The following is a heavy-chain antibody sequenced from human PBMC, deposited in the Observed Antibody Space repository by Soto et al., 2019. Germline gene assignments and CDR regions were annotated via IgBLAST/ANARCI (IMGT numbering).Heavy chain of an antibody. D-gene: IGHD2-15*01. CDR3: ARGRRSRYCSGGSCYWYNWFDP. V-gene: IGHV1-69*01. CDR1: GGTFSSYA. J-gene: IGHJ5*02. CDR2: IIPIFGTA. Sequence: QVQLVQSGAEVKKPGSSVKVSCKASGGTFSSYAISWVRQAPGQGLEWMGGIIPIFGTANYAQKFQGRVTITADESTSTAYMELSSLRSEETAVYYCARGRRSRYCSGGSCYWYNWFDPWGQGTLVTVSS.